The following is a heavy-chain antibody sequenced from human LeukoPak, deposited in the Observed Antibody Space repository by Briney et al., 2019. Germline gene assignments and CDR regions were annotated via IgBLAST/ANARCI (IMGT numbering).Heavy chain of an antibody. V-gene: IGHV3-7*01. Sequence: GGSLRLSCAASGFTFSSSWMGWSRQAPEKGLEWVANIKEDGSWKHYAVSVQGRFTISRDNAKNSLYLQMNSLRAEDTAVYYCARDRGWYHADSWGQGTLVTVSS. CDR1: GFTFSSSW. D-gene: IGHD6-19*01. J-gene: IGHJ4*02. CDR3: ARDRGWYHADS. CDR2: IKEDGSWK.